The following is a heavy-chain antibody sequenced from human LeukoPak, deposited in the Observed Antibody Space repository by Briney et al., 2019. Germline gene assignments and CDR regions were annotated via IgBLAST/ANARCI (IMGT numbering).Heavy chain of an antibody. Sequence: PGGSLRLSCAASGFTFSNYWMTWVRQAPGKGLEWVANIKQDGSEKYYVDSVKGRFTISRDNAKNPLYLQMNSLRAEDTAVYYCARDVSDENGSSSRIHLDSWGQGTLVSVSS. CDR2: IKQDGSEK. CDR3: ARDVSDENGSSSRIHLDS. D-gene: IGHD6-6*01. CDR1: GFTFSNYW. V-gene: IGHV3-7*01. J-gene: IGHJ4*02.